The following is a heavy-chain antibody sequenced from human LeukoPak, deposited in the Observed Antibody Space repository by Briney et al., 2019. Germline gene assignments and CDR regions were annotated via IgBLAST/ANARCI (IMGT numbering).Heavy chain of an antibody. J-gene: IGHJ2*01. V-gene: IGHV3-7*01. CDR2: INHDGSEK. CDR3: ASSRQGYWYFDL. Sequence: GGSLRLSCAASGFSFNIYWMSWVRQAPGKGLEWVANINHDGSEKYYVDSVKGRFTISRDNAKNSLYLQMNSLRAEDTAVYYCASSRQGYWYFDLWGRGTLVTVSS. CDR1: GFSFNIYW.